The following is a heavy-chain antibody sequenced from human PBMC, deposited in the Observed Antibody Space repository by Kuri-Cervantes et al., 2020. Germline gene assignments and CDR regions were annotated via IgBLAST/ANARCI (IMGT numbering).Heavy chain of an antibody. CDR3: ARTYWGVINLFFDN. Sequence: ASVKVSCKASGYTFTSYGISWVRQAPGQGLEWMGWISAYNGNTNYAQKFQGRVTMTRDTSTSTVYMELSTLRSEDTAVYYCARTYWGVINLFFDNWGQGTLVTVSS. J-gene: IGHJ4*02. V-gene: IGHV1-18*01. CDR1: GYTFTSYG. D-gene: IGHD2-21*01. CDR2: ISAYNGNT.